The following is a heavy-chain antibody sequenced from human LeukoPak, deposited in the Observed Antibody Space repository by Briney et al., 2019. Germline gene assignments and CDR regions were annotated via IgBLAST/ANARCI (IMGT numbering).Heavy chain of an antibody. CDR1: GFTFEAYV. CDR2: MSWNSGSI. CDR3: AKEAYWYFDL. V-gene: IGHV3-9*01. J-gene: IGHJ2*01. Sequence: GGSLRLSCAASGFTFEAYVIHWVRQAPGKGLEWVAGMSWNSGSIAYADSVKGRFTISRDNAKNSLYLQMNSLRAEDTAFYYCAKEAYWYFDLWGRGTLVTVSS.